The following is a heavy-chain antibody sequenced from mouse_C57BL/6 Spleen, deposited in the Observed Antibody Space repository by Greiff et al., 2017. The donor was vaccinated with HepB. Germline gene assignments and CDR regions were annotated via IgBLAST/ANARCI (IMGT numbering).Heavy chain of an antibody. Sequence: EVKLVESGGDLVKPGGSLKLSCAASGFTFSSYGMSWVRQTPDKRLEWVATISSGGSYTYYPDSVKGRCTISRDNAKNTLYLQMSSLKSEDTAMYYCARQTTVVADYWGQGTTLTVSS. CDR1: GFTFSSYG. J-gene: IGHJ2*01. CDR2: ISSGGSYT. V-gene: IGHV5-6*01. D-gene: IGHD1-1*01. CDR3: ARQTTVVADY.